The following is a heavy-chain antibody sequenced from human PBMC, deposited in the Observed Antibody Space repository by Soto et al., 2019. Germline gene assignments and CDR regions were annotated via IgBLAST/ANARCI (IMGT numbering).Heavy chain of an antibody. CDR2: INQDGSEK. J-gene: IGHJ6*02. V-gene: IGHV3-7*01. CDR3: AREYCVSTSCYNYFYSGIDV. Sequence: VGSLRLSCAASGFTFSSYWMSWVRQAPGKGLEWAANINQDGSEKYCVDSVKGRFTISRDNAKNSLYLQMNSLRAEETAVYYCAREYCVSTSCYNYFYSGIDVSGRGTKVTVYS. CDR1: GFTFSSYW. D-gene: IGHD2-2*02.